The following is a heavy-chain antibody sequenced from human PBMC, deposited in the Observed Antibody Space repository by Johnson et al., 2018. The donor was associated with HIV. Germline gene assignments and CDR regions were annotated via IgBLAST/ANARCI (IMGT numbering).Heavy chain of an antibody. CDR1: GFTFDDYG. D-gene: IGHD6-19*01. J-gene: IGHJ3*02. CDR3: AKDREGSGWYEGVAFDI. Sequence: VQLVESGGGVVRPGGSLRLSCAASGFTFDDYGMNWVRQAPGKGLECISCISGSGRTRYYADSVKGRFTISRDNAKNSLYLQMNSLRAEDTAVYYCAKDREGSGWYEGVAFDIWGQGTMVTVSS. CDR2: ISGSGRTR. V-gene: IGHV3-48*04.